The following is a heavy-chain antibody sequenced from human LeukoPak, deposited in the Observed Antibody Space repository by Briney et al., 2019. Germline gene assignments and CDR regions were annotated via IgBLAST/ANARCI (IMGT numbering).Heavy chain of an antibody. CDR3: ARIAALYFYYMVV. Sequence: GGSLRLSCSVSGINFNDAWMSWVRQAPGKGLEWVANIRQDGSEAYYVDSVKGRFTISRDNAKNSLYLQMNYLRAEDSAVYYCARIAALYFYYMVVWGKGTTVTVSS. CDR2: IRQDGSEA. J-gene: IGHJ6*03. D-gene: IGHD6-13*01. V-gene: IGHV3-7*01. CDR1: GINFNDAW.